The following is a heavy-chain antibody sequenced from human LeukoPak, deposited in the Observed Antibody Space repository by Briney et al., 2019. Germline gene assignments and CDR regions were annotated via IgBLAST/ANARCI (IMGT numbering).Heavy chain of an antibody. CDR3: ARDRYYYDSSGYYYPDAFDI. V-gene: IGHV1-69*06. Sequence: GASVKVSCKASGGTFSSYAISWVRQAPGQGLEWMGGIIPIFGTANYAQKFQGRVTITADKSTSTAYMELSSLRSEDTAVYYCARDRYYYDSSGYYYPDAFDIWGQGTMVTVSS. CDR2: IIPIFGTA. J-gene: IGHJ3*02. D-gene: IGHD3-22*01. CDR1: GGTFSSYA.